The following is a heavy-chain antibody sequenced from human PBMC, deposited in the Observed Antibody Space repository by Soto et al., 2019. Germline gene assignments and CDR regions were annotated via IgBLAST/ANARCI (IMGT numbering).Heavy chain of an antibody. D-gene: IGHD1-1*01. CDR3: ARGKGMEENYYYYGLDI. Sequence: SVKVSCKASGGTFSSYAISWVRQAPGQGLEWMGGIIPIFGTANYAQKFQGRVTITADESTSTAYMELSSLRSEDTAVYYCARGKGMEENYYYYGLDIWGQGTTVTVSS. J-gene: IGHJ6*02. V-gene: IGHV1-69*13. CDR2: IIPIFGTA. CDR1: GGTFSSYA.